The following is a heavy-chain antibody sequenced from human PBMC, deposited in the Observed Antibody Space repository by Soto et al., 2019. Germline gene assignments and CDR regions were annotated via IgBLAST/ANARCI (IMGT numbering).Heavy chain of an antibody. Sequence: EVPLVESGGGLVQPGGSLRLSCAASGFTFSSYAMHWVRQAPGKGLEYVSAISSNGGSTYYANSVKGRFTISRDNSKNTLYLQMGSLRAEDMAVYYCARDQGSSSDYWGQGTLVTVSS. CDR3: ARDQGSSSDY. CDR2: ISSNGGST. D-gene: IGHD6-13*01. CDR1: GFTFSSYA. J-gene: IGHJ4*02. V-gene: IGHV3-64*01.